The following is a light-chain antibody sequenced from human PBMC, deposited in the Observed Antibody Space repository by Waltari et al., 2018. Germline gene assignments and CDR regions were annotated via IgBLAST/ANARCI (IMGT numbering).Light chain of an antibody. CDR2: DDY. Sequence: QSALTQPASVSGSPGQSITISCTRGTNDLGGYNYVSWYQQHPGKVPKLLIYDDYKRPSGVSNRFSGSSSGNTASLTISGLQAEDEADYYCSSSTNKNISPHVVFGGGTTVTVL. V-gene: IGLV2-14*03. CDR1: TNDLGGYNY. J-gene: IGLJ2*01. CDR3: SSSTNKNISPHVV.